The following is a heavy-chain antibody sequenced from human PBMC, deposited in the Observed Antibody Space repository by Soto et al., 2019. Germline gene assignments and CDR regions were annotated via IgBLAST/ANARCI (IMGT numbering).Heavy chain of an antibody. D-gene: IGHD3-22*01. J-gene: IGHJ4*02. CDR1: GGTFSSYA. V-gene: IGHV1-69*13. CDR3: ATFKYYYDSSGFPPFDY. Sequence: ASVKVSCKASGGTFSSYAISWVRQAPGQGLEWMGGIIPIFGTANYAQKFQGRVTITADESTSTAYMELSSLRSEDTAVYYCATFKYYYDSSGFPPFDYWGQGTLVTVSS. CDR2: IIPIFGTA.